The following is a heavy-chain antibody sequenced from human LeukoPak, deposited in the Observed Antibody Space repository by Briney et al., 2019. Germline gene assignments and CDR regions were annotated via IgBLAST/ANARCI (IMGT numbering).Heavy chain of an antibody. V-gene: IGHV3-23*01. Sequence: GGSLRLSCAASGFTFNSYAMTWVRQAPRKGLEWVSSISGNGGSTYYTDSVKGRFTISRDNSKNTLYLQMNSLRAEDTAAYYCAKDLRVIVVTYYMDVWGKGTTVTVSS. CDR1: GFTFNSYA. J-gene: IGHJ6*03. CDR3: AKDLRVIVVTYYMDV. CDR2: ISGNGGST. D-gene: IGHD2-2*01.